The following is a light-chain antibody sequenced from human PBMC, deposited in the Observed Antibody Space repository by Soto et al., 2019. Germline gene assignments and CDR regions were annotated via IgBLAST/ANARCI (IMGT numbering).Light chain of an antibody. Sequence: EIVLTQSPGPLSLSPGERATLSCRASQSVSSSYLAWYQQKPGQAPRLLIYGASSRATGIPDRFSGSGSGTDFTLTISRLEPEDFAVYYCQQYGSSPTFGGGTNVEIK. CDR2: GAS. V-gene: IGKV3-20*01. CDR3: QQYGSSPT. CDR1: QSVSSSY. J-gene: IGKJ4*01.